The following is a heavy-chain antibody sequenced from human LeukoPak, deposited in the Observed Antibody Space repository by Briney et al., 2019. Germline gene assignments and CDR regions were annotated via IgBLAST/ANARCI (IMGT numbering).Heavy chain of an antibody. D-gene: IGHD2-2*01. V-gene: IGHV3-23*01. J-gene: IGHJ4*02. CDR1: GFTFSSHA. CDR3: AKVGWTSSDPSHY. CDR2: ISDSGDTT. Sequence: GGSLRLSCAASGFTFSSHAMSWVRQAPGKRLEWVSVISDSGDTTYYADSAKGRFTISRDNSKNTLCLQMNSLRAEDTAVYYCAKVGWTSSDPSHYWGQGTLVTVSS.